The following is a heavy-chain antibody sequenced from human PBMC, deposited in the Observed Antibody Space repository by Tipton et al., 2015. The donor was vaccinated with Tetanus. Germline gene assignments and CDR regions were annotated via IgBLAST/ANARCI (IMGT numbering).Heavy chain of an antibody. CDR2: IYYSGST. Sequence: TLSLTCTVSGGSISSGGYYWSWIRQHPGKGLEWIGYIYYSGSTYYNPSLKSRVTMSVDTSKNQFSLRLNSVTAADTAMYYCVRSSPIRVADKWGVDWFDPWGQGTLVTVSS. J-gene: IGHJ5*02. CDR1: GGSISSGGYY. V-gene: IGHV4-31*03. CDR3: VRSSPIRVADKWGVDWFDP. D-gene: IGHD6-19*01.